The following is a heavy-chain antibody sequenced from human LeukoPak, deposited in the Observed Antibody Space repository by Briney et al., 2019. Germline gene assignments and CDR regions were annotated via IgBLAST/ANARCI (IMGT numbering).Heavy chain of an antibody. J-gene: IGHJ3*02. Sequence: GASVKVSCRGSGYTFTDYCIHWVRRAPGQGREWMGWINPNSGGTNYAQKVQGRVTMTRDTSISTAYMELSRLRSDDTAVYYCARDKVRGELEGDIWGQGTMVTVSS. CDR2: INPNSGGT. V-gene: IGHV1-2*02. D-gene: IGHD1-1*01. CDR1: GYTFTDYC. CDR3: ARDKVRGELEGDI.